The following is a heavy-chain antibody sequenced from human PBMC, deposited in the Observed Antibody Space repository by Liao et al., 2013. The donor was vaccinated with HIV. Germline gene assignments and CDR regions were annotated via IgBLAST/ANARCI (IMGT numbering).Heavy chain of an antibody. J-gene: IGHJ6*03. Sequence: QVQLQQSGPGLVKPSETLSLTCAVYGGSFSAYYWTWIRQPPGKGLEWIGEINHSGSTNYSPSLNSRVTISVDTSKNQFSLKLSSVTAADTAVYYCARGGRRDYYSRLDYYYYYMDVWGKGTTVTVSS. D-gene: IGHD4-17*01. CDR3: ARGGRRDYYSRLDYYYYYMDV. CDR1: GGSFSAYY. CDR2: INHSGST. V-gene: IGHV4-34*01.